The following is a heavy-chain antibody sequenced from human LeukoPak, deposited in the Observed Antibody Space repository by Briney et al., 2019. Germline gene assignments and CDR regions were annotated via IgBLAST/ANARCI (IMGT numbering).Heavy chain of an antibody. CDR2: ISSSGSTI. CDR1: GFTFSDYY. Sequence: PGGSLRLSCAASGFTFSDYYMSWIRQAPGKGLEWVSYISSSGSTIYYADSVKGRFTISRDNAKNSLYLQMNSLRAEDTAVYYCASLGGSGSYYNLYYYYYMDVWGKGTTVTVSS. J-gene: IGHJ6*03. CDR3: ASLGGSGSYYNLYYYYYMDV. V-gene: IGHV3-11*04. D-gene: IGHD3-10*01.